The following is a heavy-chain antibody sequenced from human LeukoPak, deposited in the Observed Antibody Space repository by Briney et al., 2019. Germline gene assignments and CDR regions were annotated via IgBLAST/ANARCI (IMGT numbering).Heavy chain of an antibody. CDR1: GYNFDSYL. Sequence: PGESLKISCEGSGYNFDSYLIAWVRQVPGKGLEWMGIMNPSDFDIRKSPSFQGQVTISVDQSISTAYLEWSSLKASDTAIYYCARQSGYYAFDSWAQGTLVTVSS. V-gene: IGHV5-51*01. D-gene: IGHD3-22*01. J-gene: IGHJ4*02. CDR2: MNPSDFDI. CDR3: ARQSGYYAFDS.